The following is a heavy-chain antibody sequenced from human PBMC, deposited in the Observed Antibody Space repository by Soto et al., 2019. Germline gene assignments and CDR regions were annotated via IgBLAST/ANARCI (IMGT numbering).Heavy chain of an antibody. CDR2: IYYSGST. D-gene: IGHD5-12*01. J-gene: IGHJ4*02. CDR1: GGSISSGGYY. CDR3: ATLVVSTYFDY. V-gene: IGHV4-31*03. Sequence: PSETLSLTCTVSGGSISSGGYYWSWIRQHPGKGLEWIGYIYYSGSTYYNPSLKSRVTISVDTSKNQFSLKLTSVTAADTAVYYCATLVVSTYFDYWGQGVLVTVSS.